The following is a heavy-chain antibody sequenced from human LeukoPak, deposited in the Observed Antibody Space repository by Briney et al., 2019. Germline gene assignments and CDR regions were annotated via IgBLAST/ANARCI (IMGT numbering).Heavy chain of an antibody. J-gene: IGHJ4*02. Sequence: GESLKISCKGSGYSFPSYWTGWVRQMPGKGLEWMGVIYPGDSDSRYSPSFQGQVTISADKSISTAYLQWSSLKASDTAMYYCAGWMYGLGLYYFDYWGQGTLVTVSS. D-gene: IGHD3-10*01. CDR1: GYSFPSYW. V-gene: IGHV5-51*01. CDR2: IYPGDSDS. CDR3: AGWMYGLGLYYFDY.